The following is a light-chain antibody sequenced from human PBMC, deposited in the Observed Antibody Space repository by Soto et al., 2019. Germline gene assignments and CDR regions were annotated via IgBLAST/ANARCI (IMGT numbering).Light chain of an antibody. CDR3: QSYDSSLSAWV. CDR2: GDN. J-gene: IGLJ3*02. Sequence: QSVLTQPPSVSGAPGQRVTISCTGSSSNIGAGYDVHWYQQLPGTAPKLLIYGDNNRPSGVPDRFSGSKSGTSASLAITGXXXXXXXXXXXQSYDSSLSAWVFGGGTKL. V-gene: IGLV1-40*01. CDR1: SSNIGAGYD.